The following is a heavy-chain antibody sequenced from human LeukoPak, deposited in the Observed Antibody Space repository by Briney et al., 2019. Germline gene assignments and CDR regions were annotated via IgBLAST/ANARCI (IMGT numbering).Heavy chain of an antibody. CDR3: ANLVRDGDYQARAFDI. CDR2: ISYDGSNK. D-gene: IGHD4-17*01. CDR1: GSTFSSYG. V-gene: IGHV3-30*18. J-gene: IGHJ3*02. Sequence: PGRSLRLSCAASGSTFSSYGMHWVRQAPGKGLEWVAVISYDGSNKYYADSVKGRFTISRDNSKNTLYLQMNSLRAEDTAVYYCANLVRDGDYQARAFDIWGQGTMVTVSS.